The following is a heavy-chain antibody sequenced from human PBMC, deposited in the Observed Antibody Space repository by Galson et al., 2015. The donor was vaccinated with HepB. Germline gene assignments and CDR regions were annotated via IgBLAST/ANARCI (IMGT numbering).Heavy chain of an antibody. Sequence: SLRLSCAASGFTFSSYAMHWVRQAPGKGLEWVAVISYDGSNKYYADSVKGRFTISRDNSKNTLYLQMNSLRAEDTAVYYCARENNVDTAMVTANWFDPWGQGTLVTVSS. D-gene: IGHD5-18*01. J-gene: IGHJ5*02. CDR2: ISYDGSNK. CDR1: GFTFSSYA. V-gene: IGHV3-30*04. CDR3: ARENNVDTAMVTANWFDP.